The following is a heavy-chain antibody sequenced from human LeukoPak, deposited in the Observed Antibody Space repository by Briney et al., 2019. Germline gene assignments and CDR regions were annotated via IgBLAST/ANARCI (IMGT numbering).Heavy chain of an antibody. Sequence: GGSLRLSCAASGLSFSSFAMSWVRQGPARGLEWVSSIRGNGDTFYADSVKGQFTLYSDSSRNTVYFQLNNLRVEDTAIYYCARASWVSTTDAVRWGQGTLVTVSS. J-gene: IGHJ4*02. CDR3: ARASWVSTTDAVR. CDR2: IRGNGDT. D-gene: IGHD1-14*01. CDR1: GLSFSSFA. V-gene: IGHV3-23*01.